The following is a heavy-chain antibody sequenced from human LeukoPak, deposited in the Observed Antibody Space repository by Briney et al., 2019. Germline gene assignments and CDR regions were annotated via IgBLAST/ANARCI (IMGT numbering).Heavy chain of an antibody. CDR2: INPSGGST. Sequence: ASVKVSCKASRYTFTSYYMPWVRQAPGQGLECMGIINPSGGSTSYAQKIQGRVTITADKSTSTAYMELSSLRSEDTAVYYGASSKAVVVVAATPAWGFDPWGQGTLVTVSS. CDR3: ASSKAVVVVAATPAWGFDP. V-gene: IGHV1-46*01. D-gene: IGHD2-15*01. CDR1: RYTFTSYY. J-gene: IGHJ5*02.